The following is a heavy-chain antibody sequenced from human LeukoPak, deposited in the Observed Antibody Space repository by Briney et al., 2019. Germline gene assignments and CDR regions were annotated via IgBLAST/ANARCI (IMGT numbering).Heavy chain of an antibody. Sequence: PSGTLSLTCTVSSGSIGSSNWWSWVRQTPGKGLEWIGEISLGGNTNHNLSLRSRVTISVDQSKNQLFLKLTSVTAADTAIYYCASNWGYSQGHWGQGILVTVSS. D-gene: IGHD7-27*01. J-gene: IGHJ4*02. V-gene: IGHV4-4*02. CDR2: ISLGGNT. CDR3: ASNWGYSQGH. CDR1: SGSIGSSNW.